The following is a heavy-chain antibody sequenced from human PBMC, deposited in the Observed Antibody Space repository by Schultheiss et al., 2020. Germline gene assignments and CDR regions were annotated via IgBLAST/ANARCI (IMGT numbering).Heavy chain of an antibody. CDR3: AKELGYCSGGSCDGMVV. V-gene: IGHV3-23*01. D-gene: IGHD2-15*01. CDR1: GFTFSSYA. CDR2: FSTGGRT. J-gene: IGHJ6*04. Sequence: GGSLRLSCSASGFTFSSYAMSWVRQAPGKGLEWVSSFSTGGRTYYSDSVKSRFAISRDNAKNSLYLQMNSLRAEDTALYYCAKELGYCSGGSCDGMVVWGRGTTVTVSS.